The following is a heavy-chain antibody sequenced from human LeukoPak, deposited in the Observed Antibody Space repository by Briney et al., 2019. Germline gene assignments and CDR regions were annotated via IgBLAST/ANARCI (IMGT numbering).Heavy chain of an antibody. J-gene: IGHJ5*02. CDR1: GFTFSSYE. CDR2: ITGSGGTT. V-gene: IGHV3-23*01. Sequence: GGSLRLSCAASGFTFSSYEMNWVRQAPGKGLEWVSAITGSGGTTHYADSVKGRFSITRDNSKSTMYLQMSSLRAEDTAVYYCAKDGGQWLEGDWFDPWGQGTLVTVSA. D-gene: IGHD6-19*01. CDR3: AKDGGQWLEGDWFDP.